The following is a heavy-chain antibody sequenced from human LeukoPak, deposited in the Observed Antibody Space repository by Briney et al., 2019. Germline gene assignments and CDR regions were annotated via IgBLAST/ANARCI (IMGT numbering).Heavy chain of an antibody. D-gene: IGHD6-19*01. Sequence: SETLSLTCTVSGGSISSYYWSWIRQPPGKGLEWIGYIYYSGSTNYNPSLKSRVAISVDTSKNQFSLKLRSVTAADTAVYYCARASSGWYGLFDYWGQGTLATVSS. CDR1: GGSISSYY. CDR3: ARASSGWYGLFDY. V-gene: IGHV4-59*01. CDR2: IYYSGST. J-gene: IGHJ4*02.